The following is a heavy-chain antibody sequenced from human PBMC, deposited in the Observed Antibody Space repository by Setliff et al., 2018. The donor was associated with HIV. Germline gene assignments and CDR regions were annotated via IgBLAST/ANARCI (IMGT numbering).Heavy chain of an antibody. J-gene: IGHJ6*02. CDR1: GFIFSNHD. CDR3: TRELNGHTSSHYYFGLDV. V-gene: IGHV3-13*01. D-gene: IGHD6-6*01. CDR2: IGTGGDT. Sequence: PGGSLRLSCEASGFIFSNHDFHWVRQAAAKGLEWVSAIGTGGDTYYADSVKGRFTISRENARNSLYLQMNNVRAGDTAVYYCTRELNGHTSSHYYFGLDVWGQGTTVTVSS.